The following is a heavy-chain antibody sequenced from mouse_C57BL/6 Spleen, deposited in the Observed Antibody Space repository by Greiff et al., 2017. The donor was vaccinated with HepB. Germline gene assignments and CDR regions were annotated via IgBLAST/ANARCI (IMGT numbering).Heavy chain of an antibody. J-gene: IGHJ1*03. CDR2: IYPGGGYT. Sequence: QVQLQQSGAELVRPGTSVKMSCKASGYTFTNYWIGWAKQRPGHGLEWIGDIYPGGGYTNYNEKFKGKATLTADKSSSTASMQFSSLTSEDSAIYYCARSRKRYFDVWGTGTTVTVSS. CDR1: GYTFTNYW. CDR3: ARSRKRYFDV. V-gene: IGHV1-63*01.